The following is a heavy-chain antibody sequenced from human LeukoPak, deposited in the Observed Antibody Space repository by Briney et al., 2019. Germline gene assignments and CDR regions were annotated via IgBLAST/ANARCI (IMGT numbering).Heavy chain of an antibody. CDR3: AKLPVAGLYFDY. V-gene: IGHV3-30-3*02. CDR2: ISYDGSNK. Sequence: QSGGSLRLSCAASGFTFSSYAMHWVRQAPGKGLEWVAVISYDGSNKYYADSVKGRFTISRDNSKNTLFLQVDSLRVEDTAVYYCAKLPVAGLYFDYWGQGTQVTVSP. CDR1: GFTFSSYA. J-gene: IGHJ4*02. D-gene: IGHD6-19*01.